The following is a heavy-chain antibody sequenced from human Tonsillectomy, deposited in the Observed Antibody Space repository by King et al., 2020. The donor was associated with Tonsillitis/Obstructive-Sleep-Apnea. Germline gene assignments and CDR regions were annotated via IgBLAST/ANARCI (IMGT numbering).Heavy chain of an antibody. V-gene: IGHV3-21*01. Sequence: VQLVQPGGGLVKPGGSLRLSCAASGFTFSSYSMNWVRQAPGKGLEWVSSISSSSSYIYYADSVKGRFTISRDNAKNSLYLQMNSLRAEDTAVYYCARGLYHYYDSSGNYFDCWRQGTLVTVSS. J-gene: IGHJ4*02. CDR1: GFTFSSYS. D-gene: IGHD3-22*01. CDR2: ISSSSSYI. CDR3: ARGLYHYYDSSGNYFDC.